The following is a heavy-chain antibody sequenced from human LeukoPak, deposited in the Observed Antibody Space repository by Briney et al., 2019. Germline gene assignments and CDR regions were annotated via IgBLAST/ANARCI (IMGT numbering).Heavy chain of an antibody. J-gene: IGHJ4*02. CDR3: AKRPDYDYVWGSHRKYCFDY. D-gene: IGHD3-16*02. CDR2: ISGSGGNT. V-gene: IGHV3-23*01. CDR1: GFPFSSYA. Sequence: GGSLRLSCAASGFPFSSYALSWVRQAPGKGLEWVSAISGSGGNTYYADSVKGRFTISRDNSKNTLFLQMNSLRAEDTAVYYCAKRPDYDYVWGSHRKYCFDYWGQGTLVTVSS.